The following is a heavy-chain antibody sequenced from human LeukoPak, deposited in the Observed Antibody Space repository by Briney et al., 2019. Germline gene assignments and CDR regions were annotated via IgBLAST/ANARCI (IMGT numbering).Heavy chain of an antibody. D-gene: IGHD3-10*01. V-gene: IGHV4-34*01. CDR3: ARGGATRDCYYYYMDV. Sequence: SETLSLTCAVHGRSFSGYSWSWIRQPPGKGLEWIGEINHSGSTNYNPSLKSRVTMSVDTSKKQFSLNLSSVTAADTAVYYCARGGATRDCYYYYMDVWGKGTTVTVS. J-gene: IGHJ6*03. CDR2: INHSGST. CDR1: GRSFSGYS.